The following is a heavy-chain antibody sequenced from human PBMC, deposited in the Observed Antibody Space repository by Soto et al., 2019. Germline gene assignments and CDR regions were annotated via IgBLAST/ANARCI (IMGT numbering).Heavy chain of an antibody. CDR1: GGSFGGYY. V-gene: IGHV4-34*01. CDR2: INHSGST. CDR3: ASGRYLVDY. Sequence: QVQLQQWGAGLLKPSETLSLTCAVYGGSFGGYYWSWIRQPPGKGLEWIGEINHSGSTNYNPSLKSRVTISVDTSKNQFSLKLSSVTAADTAVYYCASGRYLVDYWGQGTLVTVSS. J-gene: IGHJ4*02. D-gene: IGHD3-9*01.